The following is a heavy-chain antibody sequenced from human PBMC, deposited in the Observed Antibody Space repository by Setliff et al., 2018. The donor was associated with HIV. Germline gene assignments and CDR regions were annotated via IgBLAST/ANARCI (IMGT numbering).Heavy chain of an antibody. CDR3: SRDEGFDSSGYYLVTVDY. D-gene: IGHD3-22*01. CDR2: ISAYNGDT. CDR1: GYTFTSYG. J-gene: IGHJ4*02. Sequence: ASVKVSCKSSGYTFTSYGISWVRQAPGQGLEWMGWISAYNGDTNYAQKFQGRVTMTTDTSTGTAYMELRSLRSDDTAVYYCSRDEGFDSSGYYLVTVDYWGQGTLVTVSS. V-gene: IGHV1-18*01.